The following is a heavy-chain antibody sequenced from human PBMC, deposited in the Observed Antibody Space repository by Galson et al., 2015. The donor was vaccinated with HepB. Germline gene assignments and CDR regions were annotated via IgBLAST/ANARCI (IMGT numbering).Heavy chain of an antibody. CDR3: ARGPWAYDFWSGDGAFDI. Sequence: SLRLSCAGSGFTFSSYWMSWVRQAPGKGLEWVATIKQDVSEKYSVDSVKGRFTISRDNAKNLLYLQMNSLRAEDTAVYYCARGPWAYDFWSGDGAFDIWGQGTMVTVSS. D-gene: IGHD3-3*01. V-gene: IGHV3-7*01. CDR1: GFTFSSYW. CDR2: IKQDVSEK. J-gene: IGHJ3*02.